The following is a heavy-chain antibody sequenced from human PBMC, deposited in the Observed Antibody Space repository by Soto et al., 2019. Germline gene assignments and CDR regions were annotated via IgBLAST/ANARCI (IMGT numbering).Heavy chain of an antibody. CDR3: AIDSNYYNGMDV. D-gene: IGHD4-4*01. CDR2: ISAYNGNT. Sequence: QVQLVQSGAEVKKPGASVKVSCKASGYTFTSYVISWVRQAPGQGLEWMGRISAYNGNTNYAQKLQGRVTMTTDTSTSIPYMELRGLKSDDTAVYYCAIDSNYYNGMDVWGQGTTVIVSS. V-gene: IGHV1-18*01. J-gene: IGHJ6*02. CDR1: GYTFTSYV.